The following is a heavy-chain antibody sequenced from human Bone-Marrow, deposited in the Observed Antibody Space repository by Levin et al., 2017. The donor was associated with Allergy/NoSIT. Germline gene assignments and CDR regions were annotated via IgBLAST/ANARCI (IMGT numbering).Heavy chain of an antibody. CDR1: GFSFSSYA. J-gene: IGHJ6*02. CDR2: ISYDGSEK. Sequence: GGSLRLSCAASGFSFSSYAMHWVRQAPGKGLEWVALISYDGSEKHYADSVKGPFTISRDNSKNMLFLQMSSLRAEDTAVYYCCGGGGVDDYFYGMDVWGQGTTVTVSS. V-gene: IGHV3-30-3*01. CDR3: CGGGGVDDYFYGMDV. D-gene: IGHD3-3*01.